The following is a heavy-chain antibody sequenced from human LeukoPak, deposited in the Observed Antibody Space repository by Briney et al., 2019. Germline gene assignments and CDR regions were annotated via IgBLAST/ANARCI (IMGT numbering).Heavy chain of an antibody. V-gene: IGHV3-21*01. CDR1: GFTFSSYN. J-gene: IGHJ4*02. Sequence: PGGSLRLSCAASGFTFSSYNMNWVRQAPGKGLEWVSSISSSSSYIYYADSVKGRFTISRDNAENSLYLQMNSLRAEDTAVYYCARGVVAGTFDYWGQGTLVTVSS. CDR2: ISSSSSYI. D-gene: IGHD6-19*01. CDR3: ARGVVAGTFDY.